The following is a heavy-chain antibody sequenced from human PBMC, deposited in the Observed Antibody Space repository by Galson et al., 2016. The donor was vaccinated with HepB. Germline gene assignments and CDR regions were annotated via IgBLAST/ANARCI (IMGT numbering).Heavy chain of an antibody. J-gene: IGHJ4*02. CDR3: TREPPGGGYFDY. D-gene: IGHD1-26*01. V-gene: IGHV1-69*13. Sequence: SVKVSCKASGGTFSRYSISWVRQAPGQGLEWLGGIVPMFRTAYYAQKFQGRVSLTADESMTTAYMALTSLRSDDTAVYYCTREPPGGGYFDYWGQGILVTVSS. CDR2: IVPMFRTA. CDR1: GGTFSRYS.